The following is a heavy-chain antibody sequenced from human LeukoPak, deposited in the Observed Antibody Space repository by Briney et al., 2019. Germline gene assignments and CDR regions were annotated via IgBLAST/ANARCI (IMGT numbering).Heavy chain of an antibody. CDR2: IIPIFGTA. Sequence: ASVKVSCKASGRTFSSYAISWVRQAPGQGLEWMGRIIPIFGTANYAQKFQGRVTITTDESTSTAYMELSSLRSEDTAVYYCAITYCGGDCYSSPFDYWGQGTLVTVSS. D-gene: IGHD2-21*02. V-gene: IGHV1-69*05. CDR3: AITYCGGDCYSSPFDY. J-gene: IGHJ4*02. CDR1: GRTFSSYA.